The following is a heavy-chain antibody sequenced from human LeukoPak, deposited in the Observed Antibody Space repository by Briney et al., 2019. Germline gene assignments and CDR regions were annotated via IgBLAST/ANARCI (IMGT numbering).Heavy chain of an antibody. V-gene: IGHV3-23*01. CDR1: GFTVSSNY. D-gene: IGHD3-10*01. J-gene: IGHJ4*02. CDR3: AKVRSWVSGFDY. Sequence: QPGGSLRLSCAASGFTVSSNYMSWVRQAPGKGLEWVSAISGSGDITYYSDSVKGRFTISRDNSKNTLCLQMNSLRADDTAVYYCAKVRSWVSGFDYWGQGTLVTVSS. CDR2: ISGSGDIT.